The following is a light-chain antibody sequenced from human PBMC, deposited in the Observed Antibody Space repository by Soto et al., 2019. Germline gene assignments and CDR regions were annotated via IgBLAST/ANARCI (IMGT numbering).Light chain of an antibody. CDR1: SSDVGGYNY. CDR2: DVS. J-gene: IGLJ3*02. CDR3: CSYAGNSLWV. V-gene: IGLV2-11*01. Sequence: QSALTQPRSGSGSPGQSVTISCTGTSSDVGGYNYVSWYQQHPGKAPKLVIYDVSKRPSGVPDRFSGSKSGNTASLTISGLQAEDEADYYCCSYAGNSLWVFGGGTKLTVL.